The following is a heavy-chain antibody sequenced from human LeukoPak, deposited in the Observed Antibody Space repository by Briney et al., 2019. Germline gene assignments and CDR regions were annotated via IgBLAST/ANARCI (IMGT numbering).Heavy chain of an antibody. J-gene: IGHJ4*02. V-gene: IGHV4-38-2*02. CDR2: IYHSGST. D-gene: IGHD3-16*02. CDR1: GYSISSGYY. Sequence: SETLSLTCAVSGYSISSGYYWGWIRQPPGKGLEWIGSIYHSGSTYYNPSLKSRVTISVDTSKNQFSLKLSSVTAADTAVYYCARERDYVWGSYRPEVDYWGQGTLVTVSS. CDR3: ARERDYVWGSYRPEVDY.